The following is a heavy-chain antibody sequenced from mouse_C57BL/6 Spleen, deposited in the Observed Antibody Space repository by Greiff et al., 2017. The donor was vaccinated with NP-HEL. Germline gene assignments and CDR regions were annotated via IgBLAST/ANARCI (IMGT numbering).Heavy chain of an antibody. J-gene: IGHJ4*01. CDR1: GYTFTSYW. CDR2: IYPGSGST. Sequence: QVQLQQSGAELVKPGASVKMSCKASGYTFTSYWITWVKQRPGQGLEWIGDIYPGSGSTNYNEKFKSKATLTVDTSSSTAYMQLSSLTSEDSAVYYCARRQATHYYAMDYWGQGTSVTVSS. D-gene: IGHD3-2*02. V-gene: IGHV1-55*01. CDR3: ARRQATHYYAMDY.